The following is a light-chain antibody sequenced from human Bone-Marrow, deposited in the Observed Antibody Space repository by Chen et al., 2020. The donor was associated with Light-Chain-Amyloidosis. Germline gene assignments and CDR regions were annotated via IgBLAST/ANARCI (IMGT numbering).Light chain of an antibody. CDR2: RDT. CDR1: DLPTKY. V-gene: IGLV3-25*03. Sequence: SYELTQPPPVSVSPGQTARITCSGDDLPTKYAYWYQHKPGQAPVLVIYRDTERPSGISERFSGSSSGTTATLTISGVQAEDEADYHCQSADSSGTYEVIFGGGTKLTVL. J-gene: IGLJ2*01. CDR3: QSADSSGTYEVI.